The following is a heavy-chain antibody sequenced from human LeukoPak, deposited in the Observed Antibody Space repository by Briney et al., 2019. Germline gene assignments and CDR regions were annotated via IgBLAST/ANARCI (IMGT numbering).Heavy chain of an antibody. CDR1: GFTFGDYA. Sequence: GGSLRLSCAASGFTFGDYAMHWVRQAPGEGLEYVSSISYHGYNAYYAESVKGRFTISRDNFKNMVFLQMGSLRPDDMAVYYCARGRVLRSDWAEYFDNWGQGTLVTVSS. CDR2: ISYHGYNA. CDR3: ARGRVLRSDWAEYFDN. J-gene: IGHJ4*02. V-gene: IGHV3-64*02. D-gene: IGHD6-19*01.